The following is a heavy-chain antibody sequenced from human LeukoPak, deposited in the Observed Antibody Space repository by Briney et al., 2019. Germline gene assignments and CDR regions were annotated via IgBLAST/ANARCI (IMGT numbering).Heavy chain of an antibody. CDR2: IYSGGST. Sequence: PGGSLRLSCAASGFTFSSYWMSWVRQAPGKGLEWVSVIYSGGSTYYADSVKGRFTISRDNSKNTLYLQMNSLRAEDTAVYYCARDNKDYDFWSGYPKDTNWFDPWGQGTLVTVSS. CDR3: ARDNKDYDFWSGYPKDTNWFDP. CDR1: GFTFSSYW. D-gene: IGHD3-3*01. V-gene: IGHV3-66*01. J-gene: IGHJ5*02.